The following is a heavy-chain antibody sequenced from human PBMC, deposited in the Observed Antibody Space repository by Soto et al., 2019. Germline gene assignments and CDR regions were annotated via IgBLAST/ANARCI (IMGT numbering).Heavy chain of an antibody. Sequence: EVQLLESGGGLVQPGGSLRLSCAASGFTFSSYAMSWVRQAPGKGLEWVSAISGSGGSTYYADSVEGRFTISRDNSKNTLYLQMNSLRAEDTAVYYCASHGYGSGWWKFDPWGQGTLVTVSS. V-gene: IGHV3-23*01. CDR2: ISGSGGST. CDR1: GFTFSSYA. D-gene: IGHD6-19*01. CDR3: ASHGYGSGWWKFDP. J-gene: IGHJ5*02.